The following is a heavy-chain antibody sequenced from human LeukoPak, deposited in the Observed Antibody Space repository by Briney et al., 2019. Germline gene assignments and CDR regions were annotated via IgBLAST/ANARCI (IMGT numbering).Heavy chain of an antibody. V-gene: IGHV3-23*01. CDR1: GFTFSTYG. Sequence: GGSLRLSCAASGFTFSTYGMSWVRQAPGKGLEWVSNILGSGGRTYYADSVKGRFTISRDNSKNTLYLQMNSLRAEDTAVYYCAKDVYGDSPYYFDYWGQGTLVTVSS. CDR2: ILGSGGRT. J-gene: IGHJ4*02. CDR3: AKDVYGDSPYYFDY. D-gene: IGHD4-17*01.